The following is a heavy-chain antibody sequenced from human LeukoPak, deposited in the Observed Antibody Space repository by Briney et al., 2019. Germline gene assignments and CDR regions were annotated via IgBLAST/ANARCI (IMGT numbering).Heavy chain of an antibody. CDR1: GGTFSSYA. V-gene: IGHV1-69*05. CDR3: ASFPTIFGGQGYFDY. J-gene: IGHJ4*02. CDR2: IIPIFGTA. D-gene: IGHD3-3*01. Sequence: WASVKVSCKASGGTFSSYAISWVRQAPGQGLEWMGGIIPIFGTANYAQKFQGRVTITTGESTSTAYMELSSLRSEDTAVYYCASFPTIFGGQGYFDYWGQGTLVTVSS.